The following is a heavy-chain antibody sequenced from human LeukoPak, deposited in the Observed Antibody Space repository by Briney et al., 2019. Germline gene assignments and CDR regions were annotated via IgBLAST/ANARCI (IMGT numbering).Heavy chain of an antibody. Sequence: SETLSLTCTVSGGSISSYYWSWIRQPPGKGLEWIGEINHSGSTNYNPSLKSRVTISVDTSKNQFSLKLSSVTAADTAVYYCARHIGSSGYRRPYYYYGMDVWGQGTTVTVSS. J-gene: IGHJ6*02. CDR2: INHSGST. CDR3: ARHIGSSGYRRPYYYYGMDV. V-gene: IGHV4-34*01. CDR1: GGSISSYY. D-gene: IGHD3-22*01.